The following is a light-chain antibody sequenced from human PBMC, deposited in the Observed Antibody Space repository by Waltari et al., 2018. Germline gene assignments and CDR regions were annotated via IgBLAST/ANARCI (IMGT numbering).Light chain of an antibody. Sequence: SYELTQPPSVSVSPGQTASITCSGDKLGDKFACWYQQKPGQSPVLVIYQDSKRPSGIPERFSGSNSGNTATLTIRGTQAMDEADYYCQAWDSSTGNYVFGTGTKVTVL. CDR2: QDS. CDR3: QAWDSSTGNYV. CDR1: KLGDKF. J-gene: IGLJ1*01. V-gene: IGLV3-1*01.